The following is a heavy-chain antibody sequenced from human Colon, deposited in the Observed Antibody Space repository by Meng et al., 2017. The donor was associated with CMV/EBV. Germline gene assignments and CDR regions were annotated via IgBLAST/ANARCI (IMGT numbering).Heavy chain of an antibody. D-gene: IGHD1-1*01. Sequence: GSLRLSCAVSGDSISRSSSYWVWIRQPPGKGLEWIGSMYHSGSAYYNPSLTSRVTMSVDTSKNQFSLKLSSVTAADTAVYYCARDQNGQFDYWGQGTLVTVSS. CDR2: MYHSGSA. CDR1: GDSISRSSSY. J-gene: IGHJ4*02. CDR3: ARDQNGQFDY. V-gene: IGHV4-39*07.